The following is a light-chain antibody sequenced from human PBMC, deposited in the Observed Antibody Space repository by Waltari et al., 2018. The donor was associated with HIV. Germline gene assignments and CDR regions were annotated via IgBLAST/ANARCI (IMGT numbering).Light chain of an antibody. CDR1: SSDVGGYNY. V-gene: IGLV2-14*01. Sequence: QSALTQPASVSGSPGQSITISCTGTSSDVGGYNYVSWYQQHPGKAPKLMIYEVSKRSPGVSSRFSGSKSGNTASLTISVLQAEDEAYYYCSSYTSSSTRVFGTGTKVTVL. J-gene: IGLJ1*01. CDR3: SSYTSSSTRV. CDR2: EVS.